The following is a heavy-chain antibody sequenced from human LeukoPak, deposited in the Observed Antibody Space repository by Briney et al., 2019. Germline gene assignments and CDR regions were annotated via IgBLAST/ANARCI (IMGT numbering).Heavy chain of an antibody. D-gene: IGHD2-8*02. CDR1: GGSFRGYY. CDR3: ARGIVLTGYASFDY. Sequence: SGTLSLTCAVNGGSFRGYYWTWIRQPPGKGLEWIGEVKHNGGTNYSPSLKSRITISVDTSKNQFSLKLNSVTAADTAVYFCARGIVLTGYASFDYWGQGTPVTVSS. CDR2: VKHNGGT. V-gene: IGHV4-34*01. J-gene: IGHJ4*02.